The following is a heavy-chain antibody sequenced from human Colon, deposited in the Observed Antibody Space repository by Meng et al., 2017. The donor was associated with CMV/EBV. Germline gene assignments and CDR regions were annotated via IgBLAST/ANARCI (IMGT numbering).Heavy chain of an antibody. Sequence: LSLTCTVSGGSISSSSYSWGWIRQPPGKGLEWIGTIYWSGSTYYNPSLKSRLTMSVDTSTNQFSLRLASVTAADTAVYYCARDYDRYTGSYLDFWGQGTLVTVSS. CDR1: GGSISSSSYS. J-gene: IGHJ4*02. V-gene: IGHV4-39*07. CDR2: IYWSGST. D-gene: IGHD1-26*01. CDR3: ARDYDRYTGSYLDF.